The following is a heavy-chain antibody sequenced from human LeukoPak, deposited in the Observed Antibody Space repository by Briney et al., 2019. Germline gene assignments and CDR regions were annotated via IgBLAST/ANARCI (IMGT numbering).Heavy chain of an antibody. Sequence: SVKVSCKASGGTFSSYAISWVRQAPGQGLEWMGGIIPIFGTANYAQKFQDRVTITTDESTSTAYMELSSLRSEDTAVYYCARDQNPDYDSRGYFDYWGQGTLVTVSS. CDR2: IIPIFGTA. CDR3: ARDQNPDYDSRGYFDY. V-gene: IGHV1-69*05. CDR1: GGTFSSYA. D-gene: IGHD3-22*01. J-gene: IGHJ4*02.